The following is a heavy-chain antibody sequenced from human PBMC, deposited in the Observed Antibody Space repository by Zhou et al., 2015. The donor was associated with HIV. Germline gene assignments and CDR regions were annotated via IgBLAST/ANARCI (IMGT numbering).Heavy chain of an antibody. V-gene: IGHV1-69*12. CDR2: ITPMFGTA. J-gene: IGHJ6*03. CDR3: ARGGRYCSSTSCYVEGFGYYYYYYMDV. CDR1: GGTFSSYT. D-gene: IGHD2-2*01. Sequence: QVQLVQSGAEVKKPGSSVKVSCKASGGTFSSYTLSWVRQAPGQGFEWMGGITPMFGTANYAQKFQGRATITADESTRTTYMELKSLRSEDTAVYYCARGGRYCSSTSCYVEGFGYYYYYYMDVWGKGTTVTVSS.